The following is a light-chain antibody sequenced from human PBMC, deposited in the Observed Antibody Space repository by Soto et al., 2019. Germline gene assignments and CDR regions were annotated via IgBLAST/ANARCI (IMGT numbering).Light chain of an antibody. Sequence: QSVLTQPPSVSGAPGQRVTISCTGSSSNIGAGYDVHWYQHLPGTAPKLLIYGNNNRPSGVPDQFSGSKSGTSASLAITGLQAEDEADYYCQSYDSSLSGSVFGGGTQLTVL. CDR3: QSYDSSLSGSV. J-gene: IGLJ3*02. CDR1: SSNIGAGYD. CDR2: GNN. V-gene: IGLV1-40*01.